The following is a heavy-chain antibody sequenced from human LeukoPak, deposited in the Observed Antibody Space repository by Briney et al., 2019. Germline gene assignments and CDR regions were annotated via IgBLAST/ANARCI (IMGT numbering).Heavy chain of an antibody. Sequence: ASVKVSRKASGYTFTNHDINWVRQATGQGLEWMGWMNPNSGNTGYAQKFQGRITMTRDTSISAAYMELSSLTSEDTAIYFCATYSGSSGRGVDPWGQGTLVTVSS. D-gene: IGHD6-13*01. V-gene: IGHV1-8*01. CDR1: GYTFTNHD. CDR2: MNPNSGNT. CDR3: ATYSGSSGRGVDP. J-gene: IGHJ5*02.